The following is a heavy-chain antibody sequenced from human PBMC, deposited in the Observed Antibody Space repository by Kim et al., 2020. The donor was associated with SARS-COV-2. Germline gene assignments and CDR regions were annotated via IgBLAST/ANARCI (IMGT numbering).Heavy chain of an antibody. CDR2: ISGSGGST. J-gene: IGHJ4*02. CDR3: AKGAHIVVVTAILY. CDR1: GFTFSSYA. D-gene: IGHD2-21*02. V-gene: IGHV3-23*01. Sequence: GGSLRLSCAASGFTFSSYAMSWVRQAPGKGLEWVSAISGSGGSTYYADSVKGRFTISRDNSKNTLYLQINSLRAEDTAVYYCAKGAHIVVVTAILYWGQGTLVTVSS.